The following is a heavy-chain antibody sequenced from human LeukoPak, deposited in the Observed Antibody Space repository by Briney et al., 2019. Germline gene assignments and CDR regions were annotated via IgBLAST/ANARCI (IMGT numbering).Heavy chain of an antibody. CDR3: ARDRGYFDN. Sequence: GGSLRLSCAASGFTFSIYSMNWVRQAPGKGLEWLSSITSSSNYIYYADSAKGRFTISRDNVQNSLYLQMNSLRAEDTAMYYCARDRGYFDNWGQGTLVTLSS. CDR2: ITSSSNYI. J-gene: IGHJ4*02. V-gene: IGHV3-21*01. CDR1: GFTFSIYS.